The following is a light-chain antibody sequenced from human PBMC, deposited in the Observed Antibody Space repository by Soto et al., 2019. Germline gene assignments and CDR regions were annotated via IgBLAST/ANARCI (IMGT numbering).Light chain of an antibody. V-gene: IGKV4-1*01. CDR1: QNLFYSSTNKNY. Sequence: DIVLTQSPDSLAVSLGERATINCKSSQNLFYSSTNKNYLAWYQQKPGQPPKLLIHWASTRESGVPDRFSGSGSGTDFTLTISSLQAADVAVYYCQQYYSTPPTFGGGTKVEIK. CDR2: WAS. J-gene: IGKJ4*01. CDR3: QQYYSTPPT.